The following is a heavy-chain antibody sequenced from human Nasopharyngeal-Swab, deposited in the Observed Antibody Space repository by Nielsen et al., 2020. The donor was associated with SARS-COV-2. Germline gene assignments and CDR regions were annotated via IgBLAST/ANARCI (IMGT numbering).Heavy chain of an antibody. CDR2: ISSSSSYI. J-gene: IGHJ6*02. CDR3: ARDSNGMDV. Sequence: PAPGKGVGWVSPISSSSSYIYYADSVKGRVTISRDNAKNSLYLQMNSLRAEDTAVYYCARDSNGMDVWGQGTTVTVSS. V-gene: IGHV3-21*01. D-gene: IGHD2/OR15-2a*01.